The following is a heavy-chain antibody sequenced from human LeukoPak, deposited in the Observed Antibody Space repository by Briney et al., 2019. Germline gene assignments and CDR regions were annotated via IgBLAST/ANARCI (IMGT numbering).Heavy chain of an antibody. CDR2: IYYSGRT. J-gene: IGHJ4*02. Sequence: PPETLSLTCTVSGGSISRGGYYWSWIRQHPGKGLEWIGYIYYSGRTYYNPSLKSRVTISVDTSKNQFSVKLSSVTAADTAVYDCARGGGQWLFQYYFDYWGQGTLVTVSS. D-gene: IGHD3-22*01. V-gene: IGHV4-31*03. CDR1: GGSISRGGYY. CDR3: ARGGGQWLFQYYFDY.